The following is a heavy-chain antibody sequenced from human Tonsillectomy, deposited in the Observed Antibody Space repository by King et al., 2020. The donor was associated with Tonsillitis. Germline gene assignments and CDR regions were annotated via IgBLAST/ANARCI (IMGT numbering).Heavy chain of an antibody. J-gene: IGHJ6*03. D-gene: IGHD6-13*01. CDR3: ASSAGTFSYYYYMAV. CDR2: IWHDGSNK. Sequence: VQLVESGGGVVQPGRSLRLSCAASGFTFSSYGMHWVRQAPGKGLEWVAVIWHDGSNKYYADSVKGRFTISRDNSKNTLYLQMNSLRAEDTAVYYCASSAGTFSYYYYMAVWGKGTTVTVSS. V-gene: IGHV3-33*08. CDR1: GFTFSSYG.